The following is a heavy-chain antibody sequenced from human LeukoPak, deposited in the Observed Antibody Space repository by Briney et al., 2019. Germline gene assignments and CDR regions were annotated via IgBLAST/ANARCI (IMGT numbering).Heavy chain of an antibody. V-gene: IGHV4-34*01. CDR2: INHSGST. J-gene: IGHJ5*02. CDR1: GGSLSGYY. D-gene: IGHD3-10*01. Sequence: PSETLSLTCAVYGGSLSGYYWSWIRQPPGKGLEWIGEINHSGSTNYNPSLKSRVTISVDTSKNQFSLKLSSVTAADTAVYYCARLGPRGATYYYGSGSAVTYNWFDPWGQGTLVTVSS. CDR3: ARLGPRGATYYYGSGSAVTYNWFDP.